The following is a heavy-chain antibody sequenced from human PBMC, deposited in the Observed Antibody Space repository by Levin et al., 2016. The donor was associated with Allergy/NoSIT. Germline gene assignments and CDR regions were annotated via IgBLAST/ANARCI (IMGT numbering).Heavy chain of an antibody. J-gene: IGHJ6*02. V-gene: IGHV4-59*08. CDR3: ARLVSSFVWPASGGMDV. D-gene: IGHD6-6*01. CDR2: IYYSGST. Sequence: RQAPGKGLEWIGYIYYSGSTNNNPSLKSRVTISVDTSKNQFSLKLSSVTAADTAVYYCARLVSSFVWPASGGMDVWGQGTTVTVSS.